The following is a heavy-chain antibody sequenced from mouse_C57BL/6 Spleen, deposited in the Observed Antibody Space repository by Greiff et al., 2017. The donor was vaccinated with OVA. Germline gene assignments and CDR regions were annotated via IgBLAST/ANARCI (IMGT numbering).Heavy chain of an antibody. J-gene: IGHJ3*01. CDR2: ISDGGSYT. Sequence: VESGGGLVKPGGSLKLSCAASGFTFSSYAMSWVRQTPEKRLEWVATISDGGSYTYYPDNVKGRFTISRDNAKNNLYLQMSHLKSEDTAMYYCARAENYYGSSPWFAYWGQGTLVTVSA. V-gene: IGHV5-4*01. D-gene: IGHD1-1*01. CDR1: GFTFSSYA. CDR3: ARAENYYGSSPWFAY.